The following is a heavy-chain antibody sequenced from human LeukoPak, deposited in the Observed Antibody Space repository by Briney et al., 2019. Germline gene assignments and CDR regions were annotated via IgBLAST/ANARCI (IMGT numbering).Heavy chain of an antibody. J-gene: IGHJ4*02. CDR3: AKQRYGGEDY. Sequence: AGGSLRLSCAASGFTFSDYYMSWIRQAPGKGLEWVANIKQDGSEKYYVDSLKGRFTISRDNAKNSLYLQMNSLRAEDTAVYYCAKQRYGGEDYWGQGTLVTVSS. V-gene: IGHV3-7*01. D-gene: IGHD3-16*01. CDR1: GFTFSDYY. CDR2: IKQDGSEK.